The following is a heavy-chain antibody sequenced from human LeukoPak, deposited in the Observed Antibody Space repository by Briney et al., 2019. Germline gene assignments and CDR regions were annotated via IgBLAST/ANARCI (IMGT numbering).Heavy chain of an antibody. CDR1: GGSFSGYY. J-gene: IGHJ5*02. D-gene: IGHD2/OR15-2a*01. Sequence: KPSETLSLTCAVYGGSFSGYYWSWIRQPAGKGLEWIGRIYTSGSTNYNPSLKSRVTMSVDTSKNQFSLKLSSVTAADTAVYYCARDLYNWFDPWGQGTLVTVSS. V-gene: IGHV4-4*07. CDR3: ARDLYNWFDP. CDR2: IYTSGST.